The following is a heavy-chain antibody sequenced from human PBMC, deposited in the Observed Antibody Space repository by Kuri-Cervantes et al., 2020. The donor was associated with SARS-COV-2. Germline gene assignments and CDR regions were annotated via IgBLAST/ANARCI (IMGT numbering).Heavy chain of an antibody. CDR2: IDWDDDK. J-gene: IGHJ5*02. CDR1: GFSLSTSGMC. V-gene: IGHV2-70*01. Sequence: SGPTLVKPTQTLTLTCTFSGFSLSTSGMCVSWIRQPPGKALEWLALIDWDDDKYYSTSLKTRLTISKDTSKNQVVLTMTNMDPVDTATYYCARIPDIVVVPAAIPWFDPWGRGTLVTVSS. D-gene: IGHD2-2*02. CDR3: ARIPDIVVVPAAIPWFDP.